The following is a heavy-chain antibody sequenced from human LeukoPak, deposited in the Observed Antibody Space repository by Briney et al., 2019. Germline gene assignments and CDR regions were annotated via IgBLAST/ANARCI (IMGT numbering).Heavy chain of an antibody. Sequence: PSETLSLTCSVSGGSISSSSFYWGWIRQPPGKGLEWIGSIYYSGRSYYKVSLKSRVTISVDTSNNQFSLKLSSVTAADTALYYCARAPLSSAYLHYYSMDVWGKGTTVTVSS. CDR1: GGSISSSSFY. D-gene: IGHD3-3*01. CDR2: IYYSGRS. CDR3: ARAPLSSAYLHYYSMDV. V-gene: IGHV4-39*07. J-gene: IGHJ6*03.